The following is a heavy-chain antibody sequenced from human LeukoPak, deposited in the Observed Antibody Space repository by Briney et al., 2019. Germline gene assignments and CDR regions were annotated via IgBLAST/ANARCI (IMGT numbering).Heavy chain of an antibody. D-gene: IGHD3-3*01. V-gene: IGHV3-74*01. CDR3: ARDYDFWSGYYGIDY. CDR2: INSDGSST. CDR1: GFTFSSYW. J-gene: IGHJ4*02. Sequence: PGGSLRLSCAASGFTFSSYWMHWLRQAPGKGLVWVSRINSDGSSTSYADSVKGRFTISRDNAKNTLYLQMNSLRAEDTAVYYCARDYDFWSGYYGIDYWGQGTLVTVSS.